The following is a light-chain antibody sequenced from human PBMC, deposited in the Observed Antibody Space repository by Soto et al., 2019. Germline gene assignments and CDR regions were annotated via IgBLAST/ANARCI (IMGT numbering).Light chain of an antibody. CDR1: QSVSSSY. V-gene: IGKV3-20*01. CDR2: DAS. CDR3: QQYGSSPSIT. J-gene: IGKJ5*01. Sequence: EIVLTQSPGTLSLSPGERATLSCRASQSVSSSYLAWYQQKPGQAPRLLIYDASSRATGIPDRFSGSGSGTDFTLTISRLEPEDFAVYYCQQYGSSPSITCGQGTRLEIK.